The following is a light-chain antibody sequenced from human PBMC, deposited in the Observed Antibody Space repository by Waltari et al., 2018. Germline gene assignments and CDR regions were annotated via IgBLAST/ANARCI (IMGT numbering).Light chain of an antibody. Sequence: EIVFTQSPATLSLSPGETAILSCRASQSVVSYLAWYQQRRGQAPRRLIYDASYRATGIPARFSGSGSGTDFTLSISSLEPEDFAVYYCQQRSHWPLTFGGGTKVEIK. CDR3: QQRSHWPLT. V-gene: IGKV3-11*01. CDR2: DAS. CDR1: QSVVSY. J-gene: IGKJ4*01.